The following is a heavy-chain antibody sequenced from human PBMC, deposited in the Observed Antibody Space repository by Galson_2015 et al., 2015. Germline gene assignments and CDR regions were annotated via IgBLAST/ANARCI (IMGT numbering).Heavy chain of an antibody. J-gene: IGHJ3*02. D-gene: IGHD3-10*01. CDR3: ARDRSGGASDI. V-gene: IGHV5-51*01. Sequence: NTQYSPSFQGQVTISADKSITTTYLQWSSLEASDTAIYYCARDRSGGASDIWGQGTMVSVSS. CDR2: NT.